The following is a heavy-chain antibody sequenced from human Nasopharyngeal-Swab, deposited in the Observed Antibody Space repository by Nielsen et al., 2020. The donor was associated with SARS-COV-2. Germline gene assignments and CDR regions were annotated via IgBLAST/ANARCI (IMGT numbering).Heavy chain of an antibody. Sequence: GESLKTSCAVSGFTFSDSWIHWVRQAPGKGLGWVSRINSDGSRTGYADSEKSRFTISRDNAKNTLYLQMNSLRAEDTAVYYCARDFDKTGDWGQGTLVTVSS. D-gene: IGHD7-27*01. V-gene: IGHV3-74*01. CDR2: INSDGSRT. CDR1: GFTFSDSW. CDR3: ARDFDKTGD. J-gene: IGHJ4*02.